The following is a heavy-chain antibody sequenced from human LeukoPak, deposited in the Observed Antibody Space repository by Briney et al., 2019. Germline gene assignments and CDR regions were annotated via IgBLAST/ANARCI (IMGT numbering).Heavy chain of an antibody. CDR3: ARDLRNYYGSGSYLIDY. D-gene: IGHD3-10*01. Sequence: ASVKVSCKASGYTFTSYYMHWVRQAPGQGLEWMGIINPSGGSTSYAQKFQGRVTMTRDMSTSTVYMELSSLRSEDTAVYYCARDLRNYYGSGSYLIDYWGQGTLVTVSS. CDR1: GYTFTSYY. CDR2: INPSGGST. J-gene: IGHJ4*02. V-gene: IGHV1-46*01.